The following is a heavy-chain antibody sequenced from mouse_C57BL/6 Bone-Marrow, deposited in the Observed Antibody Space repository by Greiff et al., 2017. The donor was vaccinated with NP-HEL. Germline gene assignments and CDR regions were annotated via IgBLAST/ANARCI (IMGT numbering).Heavy chain of an antibody. CDR1: GFRFNTYA. J-gene: IGHJ3*01. D-gene: IGHD2-3*01. CDR2: IRSKSNNYAT. CDR3: VRQGGDGYYVPWFAY. V-gene: IGHV10-1*01. Sequence: VMLVESGGGLVQPKGSLKLSCAASGFRFNTYAMNWVRQAPGKGLEWVARIRSKSNNYATYYADSVKDRFTISRDDSESMLYLQMNNLKTEDTAMYYCVRQGGDGYYVPWFAYWGQGTLVTVSA.